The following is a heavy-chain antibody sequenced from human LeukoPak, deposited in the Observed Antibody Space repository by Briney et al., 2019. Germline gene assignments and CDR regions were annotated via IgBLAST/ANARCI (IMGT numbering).Heavy chain of an antibody. V-gene: IGHV3-33*01. CDR2: IWYDGSNK. CDR1: GFTFSSYG. D-gene: IGHD6-13*01. J-gene: IGHJ5*02. Sequence: PGGSLRLSCAASGFTFSSYGMHWVRRAPGKGLEWVAVIWYDGSNKYYADSVKGRFTISRDNSKNTLYLQMNSLRAEDTAVYYCARGKAAAGPWGQGTLVTVSS. CDR3: ARGKAAAGP.